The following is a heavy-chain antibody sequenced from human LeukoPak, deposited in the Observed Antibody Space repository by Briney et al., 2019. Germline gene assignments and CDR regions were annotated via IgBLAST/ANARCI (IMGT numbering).Heavy chain of an antibody. CDR1: GFTVITND. J-gene: IGHJ4*02. CDR3: ARGVEPLAANTLVY. CDR2: LYSDGNT. V-gene: IGHV3-53*01. Sequence: PGGSLRLSCAASGFTVITNDMTWVRQAPGKGLEWVSVLYSDGNTKYADSVQGRFTISRDNSKNTLYLEMNSLSPDDTAVYYCARGVEPLAANTLVYWGRRTLVSVSS. D-gene: IGHD1-14*01.